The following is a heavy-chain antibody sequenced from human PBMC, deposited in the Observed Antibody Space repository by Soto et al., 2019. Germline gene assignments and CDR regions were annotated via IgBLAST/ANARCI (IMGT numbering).Heavy chain of an antibody. Sequence: QMQLVESGGGVVQPGRSLRLSCAASGFTFSSYPMHWVRQAPGKGLERVAVISFDGSKKYYADSVKGRFFISTDNSKRMLSLQMNSLRGEESAVSYCARLPGPVVAVLYLYPVDRREPVTDADVWGQGTAVTVSS. CDR1: GFTFSSYP. CDR2: ISFDGSKK. V-gene: IGHV3-30-3*01. CDR3: ARLPGPVVAVLYLYPVDRREPVTDADV. J-gene: IGHJ6*02. D-gene: IGHD2-21*01.